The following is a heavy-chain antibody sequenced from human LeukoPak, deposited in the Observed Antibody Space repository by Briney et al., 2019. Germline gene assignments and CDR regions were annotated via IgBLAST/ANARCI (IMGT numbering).Heavy chain of an antibody. V-gene: IGHV4-30-4*01. Sequence: PSQTLSLTCTVSGGSISSGDYYWSWIRQPPGKGLEWIGYIYYSGSTYYNPSLKSRVTISVDTSKNQFSLKLSSVTAADTAVYYCARGIVVVPAARYCDYWGQGTLVTVSS. D-gene: IGHD2-2*01. CDR2: IYYSGST. CDR3: ARGIVVVPAARYCDY. J-gene: IGHJ4*02. CDR1: GGSISSGDYY.